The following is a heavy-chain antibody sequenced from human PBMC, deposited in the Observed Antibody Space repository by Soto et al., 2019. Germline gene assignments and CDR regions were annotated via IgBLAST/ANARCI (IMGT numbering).Heavy chain of an antibody. D-gene: IGHD3-16*01. J-gene: IGHJ4*02. CDR2: ISSSSSYI. CDR1: GFTFRSYR. Sequence: PSGSLRLSCAASGFTFRSYRMNWVSQAPGKELQWVSSISSSSSYIYYADSVKGRFTICRDNAKNSLYRQRNSLRAEDTAGDYCASGGRRGSGDYWGQGTLVT. V-gene: IGHV3-21*01. CDR3: ASGGRRGSGDY.